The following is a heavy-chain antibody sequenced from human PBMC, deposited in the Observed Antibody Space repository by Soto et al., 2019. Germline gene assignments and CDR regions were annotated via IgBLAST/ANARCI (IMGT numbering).Heavy chain of an antibody. CDR1: GFTFGSYW. Sequence: GGSLRLSCAASGFTFGSYWMSWVRQAPGKGLEWLATIKWDASEKKYVDSVKGRFTMSRDNAKNSLYLQMDSLRAEDAALYYCAKALVGEVGATDYWGQGTLVTVSS. D-gene: IGHD1-26*01. V-gene: IGHV3-7*03. J-gene: IGHJ4*02. CDR2: IKWDASEK. CDR3: AKALVGEVGATDY.